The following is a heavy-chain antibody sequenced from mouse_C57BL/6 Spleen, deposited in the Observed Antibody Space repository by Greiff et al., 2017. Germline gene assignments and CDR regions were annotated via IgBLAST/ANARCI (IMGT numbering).Heavy chain of an antibody. J-gene: IGHJ4*01. Sequence: QVQLQQPGAELVKPGASVKLSCKASGYTFTSYWMQWVKQRPGQGLEWIGEIDPSDSYTNYNQKFKGKATLTVDTSSSPAYMQLSSLTSEDSAVYYCASSYGRNAMDYWGQGTSVTVSS. V-gene: IGHV1-50*01. CDR2: IDPSDSYT. CDR1: GYTFTSYW. CDR3: ASSYGRNAMDY. D-gene: IGHD1-1*01.